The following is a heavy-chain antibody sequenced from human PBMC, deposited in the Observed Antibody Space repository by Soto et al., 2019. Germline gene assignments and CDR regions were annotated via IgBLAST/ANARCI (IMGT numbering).Heavy chain of an antibody. V-gene: IGHV4-59*03. D-gene: IGHD3-3*01. J-gene: IGHJ3*02. CDR1: CGCSSSYF. Sequence: ETVSVTCGVSCGCSSSYFNNWIRQHAGKGLAWIGCIYDSGDANYNPSLKSRVTISLDTSKNQFSLKLSSVTAADTAVYYCVSSRTAVFGDALDIWALGTMVTVSS. CDR3: VSSRTAVFGDALDI. CDR2: IYDSGDA.